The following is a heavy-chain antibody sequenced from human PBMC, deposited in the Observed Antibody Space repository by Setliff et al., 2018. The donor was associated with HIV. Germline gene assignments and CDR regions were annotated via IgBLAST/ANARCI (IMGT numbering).Heavy chain of an antibody. J-gene: IGHJ6*02. V-gene: IGHV4-61*02. CDR2: IYTSGST. Sequence: PSETLSLTCTVSGGSISSGTYYWSWVRQPAGKGLEWIGRIYTSGSTNYNPSLKSRVTISLDTSKNQFSLKLSSVTAADTAVYYCARENGRTNYYYYYGMDVWGQGTTVTVSS. CDR3: ARENGRTNYYYYYGMDV. CDR1: GGSISSGTYY.